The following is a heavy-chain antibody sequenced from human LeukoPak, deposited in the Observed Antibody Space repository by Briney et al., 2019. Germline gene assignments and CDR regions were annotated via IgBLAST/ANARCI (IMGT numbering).Heavy chain of an antibody. Sequence: ASVKVSCKASGGTFSSYAISWVRQAPGQGLEWMGRIIPIFGIANYAQKFQGRITITADKSTSTAYMELSSLRSEDTAVYYCARGNGGEIDYWGQGTLVTVSS. CDR1: GGTFSSYA. V-gene: IGHV1-69*04. CDR2: IIPIFGIA. J-gene: IGHJ4*02. CDR3: ARGNGGEIDY. D-gene: IGHD2-21*01.